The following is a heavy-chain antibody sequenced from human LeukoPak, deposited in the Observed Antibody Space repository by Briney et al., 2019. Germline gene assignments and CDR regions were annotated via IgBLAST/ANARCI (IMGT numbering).Heavy chain of an antibody. V-gene: IGHV3-66*01. CDR2: IYSGGST. CDR3: AKEGPGGGGYFDD. CDR1: GFTVSSNY. Sequence: GGSLRLSCADSGFTVSSNYMRWVRQAPGKGLEWVSVIYSGGSTHYADSVKGRFTISRDNSKNTLYLRMNSLRADDTAVYYCAKEGPGGGGYFDDWGQGTLVTVSS. J-gene: IGHJ4*02. D-gene: IGHD3-16*01.